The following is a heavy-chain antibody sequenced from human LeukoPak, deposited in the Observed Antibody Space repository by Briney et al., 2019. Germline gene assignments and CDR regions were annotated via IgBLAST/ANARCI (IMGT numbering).Heavy chain of an antibody. CDR1: GFTVSSNY. CDR3: ARDPYSSGWPSYYYYGMDV. D-gene: IGHD6-19*01. J-gene: IGHJ6*02. CDR2: IYSGGST. Sequence: PGGSLRLSCAASGFTVSSNYMSCVRQAPGKGLEWVSVIYSGGSTYYADSVKGRFTISRDNSKNTLYLQMNSLRAEDTAVYYCARDPYSSGWPSYYYYGMDVWGQGATVTVSS. V-gene: IGHV3-53*01.